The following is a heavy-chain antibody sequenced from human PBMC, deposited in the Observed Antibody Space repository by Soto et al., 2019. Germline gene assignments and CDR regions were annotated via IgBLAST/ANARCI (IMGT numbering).Heavy chain of an antibody. V-gene: IGHV5-10-1*01. D-gene: IGHD2-2*01. CDR1: GYTFTTFW. Sequence: GESLKISCTGFGYTFTTFWISWVRQMPGKGLEWSGRIDPGDTYATYSPAFQGHVTISADKATSTAYLQWSSLKASDTAMYYCARIYCTTTTCDSWFDPWGQGTRVTVSS. J-gene: IGHJ5*02. CDR2: IDPGDTYA. CDR3: ARIYCTTTTCDSWFDP.